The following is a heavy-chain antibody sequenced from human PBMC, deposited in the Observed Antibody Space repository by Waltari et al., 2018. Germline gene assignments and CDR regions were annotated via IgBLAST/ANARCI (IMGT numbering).Heavy chain of an antibody. J-gene: IGHJ6*02. CDR3: ARGRFWSGYYYYYGMDV. CDR1: GYSFTSYW. D-gene: IGHD3-3*01. CDR2: IYPGDSDT. V-gene: IGHV5-51*01. Sequence: EVQLVQSGAEVKKPGESLKISCKGSGYSFTSYWIGWVRQMPGKGLEWMGIIYPGDSDTMYSPSFQGQVTISADKSISTAYLQWSSLKASDTAMYYCARGRFWSGYYYYYGMDVWGQGTTVTVSS.